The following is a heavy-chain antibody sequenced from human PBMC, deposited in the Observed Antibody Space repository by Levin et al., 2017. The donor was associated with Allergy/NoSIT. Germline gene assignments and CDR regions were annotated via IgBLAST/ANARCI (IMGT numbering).Heavy chain of an antibody. CDR2: ISYDGSNK. CDR1: GFTFSSYG. Sequence: RAGGSLRLSCAASGFTFSSYGMHWVRQAPGKGLEWVAVISYDGSNKYYADSVKGRFTISRDNSKNTLYLQMNSLRAEDTAVYYCAKDFEGAEGYDSSGGNYWGQGTLVTVSS. J-gene: IGHJ4*02. CDR3: AKDFEGAEGYDSSGGNY. V-gene: IGHV3-30*18. D-gene: IGHD3-22*01.